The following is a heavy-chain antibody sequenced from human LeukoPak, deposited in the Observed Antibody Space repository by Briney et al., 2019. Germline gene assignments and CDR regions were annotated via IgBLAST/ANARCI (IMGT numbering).Heavy chain of an antibody. Sequence: SETLSLTCAVYGGSFSGYYWSWIRQPPGKGLEWIGEINHSGSTNYNPSLKSRVTISVDTSKNQFSLTLSSVTAADTAVYYCARGFLTYYYDSSGLYFDYWGQGTLVTVSS. CDR2: INHSGST. V-gene: IGHV4-34*01. CDR3: ARGFLTYYYDSSGLYFDY. D-gene: IGHD3-22*01. J-gene: IGHJ4*02. CDR1: GGSFSGYY.